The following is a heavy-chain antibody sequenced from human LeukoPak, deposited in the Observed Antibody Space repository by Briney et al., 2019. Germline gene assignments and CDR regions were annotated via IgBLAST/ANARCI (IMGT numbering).Heavy chain of an antibody. CDR2: ITFFNGDT. D-gene: IGHD4-17*01. CDR3: AKSMTPVTLDAFHV. Sequence: GASVKVSCKTSGYTFSNYGISWVRQVPGQGLEWLGWITFFNGDTKYAQKVQDRVSMTSDRSTNTAFLELRNLRSGDTAVYYCAKSMTPVTLDAFHVWGQGTLVTVPS. J-gene: IGHJ3*01. CDR1: GYTFSNYG. V-gene: IGHV1-18*04.